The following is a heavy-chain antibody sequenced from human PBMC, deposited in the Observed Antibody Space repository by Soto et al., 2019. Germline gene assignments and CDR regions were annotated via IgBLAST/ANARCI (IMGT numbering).Heavy chain of an antibody. CDR3: ARVGLVVVARRDYYGMDV. Sequence: QVQLVQSGAEVKKPGASVKVSCKASGYTFTSYGISWVRQAPGQGLEWMGWISAYNGNTNYAQKLQGRVTMTTDTATSTAYRGLGSLRYDDTAVYYCARVGLVVVARRDYYGMDVWGQGTTVTVSS. CDR1: GYTFTSYG. J-gene: IGHJ6*02. D-gene: IGHD2-15*01. CDR2: ISAYNGNT. V-gene: IGHV1-18*01.